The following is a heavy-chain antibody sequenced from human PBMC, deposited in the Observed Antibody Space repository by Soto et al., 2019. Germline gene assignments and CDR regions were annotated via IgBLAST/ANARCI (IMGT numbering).Heavy chain of an antibody. J-gene: IGHJ5*02. CDR2: IIPIFGTA. CDR3: ARGGRGTMVRGVIIKSWFDP. CDR1: GGTFSSYA. Sequence: QVQLVQSGAEVKKPGSSVKVSCKASGGTFSSYAISWVRQAPGQGLEWMGGIIPIFGTANYAQKFQGRVTITADEPTSKAYMELSSLRSEDTAVYYCARGGRGTMVRGVIIKSWFDPWGQGTLVTVSS. V-gene: IGHV1-69*01. D-gene: IGHD3-10*01.